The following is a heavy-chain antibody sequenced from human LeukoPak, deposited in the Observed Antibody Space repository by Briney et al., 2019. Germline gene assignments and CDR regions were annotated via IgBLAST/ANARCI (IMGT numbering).Heavy chain of an antibody. Sequence: SETLSLTCTVSGGSISTYYWTWIRQPPGKGLEWIGRIYSSGSTNYNPSLKSRVTMSLDTSKNQFSLKLSSVTAADTAVYYCARFYGAGSSDYWGQGTLVTVSS. J-gene: IGHJ4*02. CDR1: GGSISTYY. D-gene: IGHD3-10*01. CDR2: IYSSGST. CDR3: ARFYGAGSSDY. V-gene: IGHV4-4*07.